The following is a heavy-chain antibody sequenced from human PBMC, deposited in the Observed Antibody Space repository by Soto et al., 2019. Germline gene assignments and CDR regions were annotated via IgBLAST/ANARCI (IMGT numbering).Heavy chain of an antibody. Sequence: PSETLSLTCAVSGGSISSGGYSWSWVRQPPGKGLQWIGEIYHSGSTNYIPSLKSRVTISVDKSRNQFSLKLSSVTAADTAVYYCARRWGEGRVDYWGQGTLVTVSS. V-gene: IGHV4-4*02. J-gene: IGHJ4*02. CDR1: GGSISSGGYS. CDR2: IYHSGST. CDR3: ARRWGEGRVDY. D-gene: IGHD3-10*01.